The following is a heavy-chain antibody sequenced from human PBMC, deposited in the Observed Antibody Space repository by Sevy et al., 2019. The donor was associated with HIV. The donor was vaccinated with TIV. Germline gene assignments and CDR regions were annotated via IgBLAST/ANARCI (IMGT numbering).Heavy chain of an antibody. V-gene: IGHV4-59*08. CDR1: GDSISDYY. Sequence: SETLSLTCSVSGDSISDYYWSWIRQPPGKGLEWIGYTSYSGTTNYSPSLESRVDISIDTPRKRFSLKLNSVTAADTXXYYCARLRWDVVDAPGATPGCYFDFWGQGTLVTVSS. D-gene: IGHD2-2*01. J-gene: IGHJ4*02. CDR3: ARLRWDVVDAPGATPGCYFDF. CDR2: TSYSGTT.